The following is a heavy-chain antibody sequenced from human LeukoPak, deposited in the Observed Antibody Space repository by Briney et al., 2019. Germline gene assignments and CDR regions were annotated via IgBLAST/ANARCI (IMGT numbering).Heavy chain of an antibody. D-gene: IGHD6-19*01. J-gene: IGHJ4*02. CDR1: GYTLTELS. Sequence: ASVKVSCKVSGYTLTELSMHWVRQAPGKGLEWMGGFDPEDGETIYAQKFQGRVTMTEDTSTDTAYMELSSLRSGDTAVYYCATPDRIAVAGTFDYWGQGTLVTVS. CDR2: FDPEDGET. V-gene: IGHV1-24*01. CDR3: ATPDRIAVAGTFDY.